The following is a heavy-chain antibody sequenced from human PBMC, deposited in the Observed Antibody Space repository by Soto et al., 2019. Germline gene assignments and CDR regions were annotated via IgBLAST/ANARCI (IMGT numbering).Heavy chain of an antibody. J-gene: IGHJ3*01. CDR2: IYSGGST. V-gene: IGHV3-53*01. CDR3: ATRPLLPGAP. Sequence: EVQLVESGGGLIQPGRSLRLSCAASGLTFSSKDMNWVRQAPGKGLEWVSLIYSGGSTYYADSVKGRFTISRDNSKNTLYLQMSSLRAEDTAVYYCATRPLLPGAPWGQGTMVTVSS. D-gene: IGHD3-22*01. CDR1: GLTFSSKD.